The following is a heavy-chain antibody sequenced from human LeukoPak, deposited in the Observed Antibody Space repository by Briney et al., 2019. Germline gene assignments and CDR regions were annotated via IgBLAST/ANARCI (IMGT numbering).Heavy chain of an antibody. CDR2: IKQDGSEK. J-gene: IGHJ4*02. V-gene: IGHV3-7*01. CDR3: ARGPYYDSSGYSPSPYYFDY. CDR1: GFTFSSYW. Sequence: GGSLRLSCAASGFTFSSYWMSWVRQAPGKGLEWAANIKQDGSEKYYVDSVKGRFTISRDNAKNSLYLQMNSLRAEDTAVYYCARGPYYDSSGYSPSPYYFDYWGQGTLVTVSS. D-gene: IGHD3-22*01.